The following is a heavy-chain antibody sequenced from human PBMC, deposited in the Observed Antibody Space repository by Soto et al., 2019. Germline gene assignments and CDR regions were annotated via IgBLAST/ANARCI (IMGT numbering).Heavy chain of an antibody. V-gene: IGHV4-39*01. Sequence: QLQLQESGPGLVKPSETLSLTCSVSGVSISGSSYYWAWIRQPPGKGLDWIANIYYSGNAQYNPSVKTRVTISVYTSDNQISLKLTSLTATDTAVYYCASRLEGREDAFDIWGQGTVVTVSS. J-gene: IGHJ3*02. CDR3: ASRLEGREDAFDI. CDR1: GVSISGSSYY. D-gene: IGHD1-26*01. CDR2: IYYSGNA.